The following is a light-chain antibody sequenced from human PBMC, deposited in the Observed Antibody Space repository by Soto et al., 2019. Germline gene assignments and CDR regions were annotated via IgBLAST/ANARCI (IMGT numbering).Light chain of an antibody. CDR3: QQYTSSPPLFT. Sequence: EIVLTQSPGTLSLFPGERATLSCRASQSVSSSYLAWYQQKPGQAPRLLIYGASIRATDIPDRFSGSGSGTDFTLTISRLEPEDFAVYYCQQYTSSPPLFTFGPGTKLDI. V-gene: IGKV3-20*01. J-gene: IGKJ3*01. CDR1: QSVSSSY. CDR2: GAS.